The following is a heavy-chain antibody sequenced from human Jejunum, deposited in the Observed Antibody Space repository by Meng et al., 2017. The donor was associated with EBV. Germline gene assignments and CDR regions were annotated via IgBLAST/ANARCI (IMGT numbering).Heavy chain of an antibody. CDR2: IRSDDVGI. J-gene: IGHJ4*02. D-gene: IGHD6-19*01. Sequence: VQLVDCGGGLVKAGGSLRLSCAASGISFSDSSMTWVRPAPGTGLEWLSYIRSDDVGIFYADSVKGRFTMSKDYAKNSVFLQMNSLRVEDTAMYYCARGAGNGLFDYWGQGSLVTVSS. CDR1: GISFSDSS. V-gene: IGHV3-11*01. CDR3: ARGAGNGLFDY.